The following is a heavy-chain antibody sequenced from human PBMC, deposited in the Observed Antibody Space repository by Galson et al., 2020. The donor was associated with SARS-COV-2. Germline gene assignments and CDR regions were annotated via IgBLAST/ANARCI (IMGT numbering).Heavy chain of an antibody. J-gene: IGHJ4*02. V-gene: IGHV3-21*01. CDR1: GFTFSSYS. CDR2: ISSSSSYI. CDR3: ARGPYYYDSSGCFDY. Sequence: AGGSLRLYCAASGFTFSSYSMNWVRQAPGKGLEWVSSISSSSSYIYYADSVKGRFTISRDNAKNSLYLQMNSLRAEDTAVYYCARGPYYYDSSGCFDYWGQGTLVTVSS. D-gene: IGHD3-22*01.